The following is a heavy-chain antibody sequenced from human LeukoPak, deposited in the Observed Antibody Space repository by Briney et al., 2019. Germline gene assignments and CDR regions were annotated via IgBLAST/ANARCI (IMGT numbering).Heavy chain of an antibody. D-gene: IGHD6-19*01. V-gene: IGHV4-4*07. J-gene: IGHJ4*02. CDR1: GGSLSSYY. Sequence: SETLSLTCTVSGGSLSSYYWSWVRQPAGKGLEWIARIHTSGSTNYNPSLTSRVTMSVDTSKNQFSLKLSSVTAADTAVYYCARVGIAVALDYWGQGTLVTVSS. CDR3: ARVGIAVALDY. CDR2: IHTSGST.